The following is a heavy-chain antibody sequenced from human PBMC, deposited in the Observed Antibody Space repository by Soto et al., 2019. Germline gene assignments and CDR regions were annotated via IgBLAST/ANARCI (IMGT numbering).Heavy chain of an antibody. D-gene: IGHD6-6*01. Sequence: ASVKVSCKASGYTFTGYYMHWVRQAPGQGLEWMGWINPNSGGTNYAQKFQGWVTMTRDTSISTAYMELSRLRSDDTAVYYCARGSSSSQYYFDYWGQGTLVTVSS. J-gene: IGHJ4*02. CDR1: GYTFTGYY. CDR3: ARGSSSSQYYFDY. V-gene: IGHV1-2*04. CDR2: INPNSGGT.